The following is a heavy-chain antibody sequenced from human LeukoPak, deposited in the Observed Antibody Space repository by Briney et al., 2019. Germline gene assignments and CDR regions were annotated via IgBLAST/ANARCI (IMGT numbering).Heavy chain of an antibody. V-gene: IGHV3-23*01. J-gene: IGHJ2*01. D-gene: IGHD6-13*01. Sequence: GGSLRLSCAASEFTFRSYAMNWVRQAPGKGLEWVSAISGSGPFSNSAATTYYADSVKGRFTISRDNAKNSLYLQMNSLRAEDTAVYYCAKALMRSIAAAGPSIYRPTVFDLWGRGTLVTVSS. CDR3: AKALMRSIAAAGPSIYRPTVFDL. CDR1: EFTFRSYA. CDR2: ISGSGPFSNSAATT.